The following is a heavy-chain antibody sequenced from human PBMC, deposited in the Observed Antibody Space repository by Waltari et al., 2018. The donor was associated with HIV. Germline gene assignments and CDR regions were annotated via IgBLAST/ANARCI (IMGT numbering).Heavy chain of an antibody. V-gene: IGHV3-21*02. CDR2: ISTGSSYS. Sequence: EVRLVQSGGGLVKPGASLTLSCTASGFNFNLFSMTWVRLAPGKGLELVSSISTGSSYSYYSDAVKGRFTCSRDNAKNSLLLQLNTLTAEDTALYYCVRDRTSLTTGDFESWGQGAPVTVSS. CDR1: GFNFNLFS. CDR3: VRDRTSLTTGDFES. J-gene: IGHJ4*02. D-gene: IGHD1-1*01.